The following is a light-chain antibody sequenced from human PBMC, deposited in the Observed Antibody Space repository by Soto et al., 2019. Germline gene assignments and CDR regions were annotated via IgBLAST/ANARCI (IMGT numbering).Light chain of an antibody. V-gene: IGKV3D-20*02. CDR1: QSVSSSY. J-gene: IGKJ4*01. Sequence: EIVLTHSEGTLSLSPCERATLSFRASQSVSSSYLAWYQQKPGQAPRLLINDASSRATGIPDRFSGSGSGTDFTLTISSLEPEDSAVYYCLQRSNWLTFGGGTKVDI. CDR2: DAS. CDR3: LQRSNWLT.